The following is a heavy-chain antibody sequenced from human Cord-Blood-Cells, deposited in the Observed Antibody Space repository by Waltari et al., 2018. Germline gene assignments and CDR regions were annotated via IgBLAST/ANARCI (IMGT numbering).Heavy chain of an antibody. CDR2: ISGSGGST. D-gene: IGHD3-10*01. CDR3: AKDRDWFGELLYFDY. J-gene: IGHJ4*02. V-gene: IGHV3-23*01. Sequence: EVQLLESGGGLVQPGGSLRLSCAASGFTFRSYAMTWVRQAPGKGLEWVSAISGSGGSTYYADSVKGRFTISRDNSKNTLYLQMNSLRAEDTAVYYCAKDRDWFGELLYFDYWGQGTLVTVSS. CDR1: GFTFRSYA.